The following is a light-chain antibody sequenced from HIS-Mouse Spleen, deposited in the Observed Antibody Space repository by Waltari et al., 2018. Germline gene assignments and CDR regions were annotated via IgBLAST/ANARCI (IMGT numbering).Light chain of an antibody. CDR1: QSVLYSSNNKNY. V-gene: IGKV4-1*01. CDR2: WAP. Sequence: DIVMTQSPDSLAVSLGERATINCKSSQSVLYSSNNKNYLAWYQQKPGQPPKLLIYWAPPRESGFPDGSSAAGFGTDFTLPSSTLQAEDVAFYSCQQYYSTPYTFGQGPKLGIK. CDR3: QQYYSTPYT. J-gene: IGKJ2*01.